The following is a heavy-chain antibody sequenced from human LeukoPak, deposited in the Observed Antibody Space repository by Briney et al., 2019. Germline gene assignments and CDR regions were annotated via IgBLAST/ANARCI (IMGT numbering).Heavy chain of an antibody. CDR3: ARVAYTKVFDP. Sequence: ASVKVSCKGSGYTFMNFGVTWVRQAPGQGLEWVGWISGYDGKTRYAQKLQGRVTMTTDISTTTAHMELRSLRSDDTAVYYCARVAYTKVFDPWGQGTLVTVSS. CDR2: ISGYDGKT. V-gene: IGHV1-18*01. D-gene: IGHD2-21*01. J-gene: IGHJ5*02. CDR1: GYTFMNFG.